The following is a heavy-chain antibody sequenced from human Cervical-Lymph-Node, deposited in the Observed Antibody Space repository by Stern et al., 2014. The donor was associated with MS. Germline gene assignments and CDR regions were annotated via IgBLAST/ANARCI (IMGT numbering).Heavy chain of an antibody. Sequence: QVQLVQSGAEVKKPGASMNVSCKTSGGTFSSSYAITWLRQPPGQGLEWMGRNIPILGLANAAHNFQGRVTITADTSTNATYLELSSLRSEDTAVYYCARGIVSNRAAATQHNLFDPWGQGTLVTVSS. V-gene: IGHV1-69*09. CDR1: GGTFSSSYA. D-gene: IGHD2-15*01. CDR3: ARGIVSNRAAATQHNLFDP. J-gene: IGHJ5*02. CDR2: NIPILGLA.